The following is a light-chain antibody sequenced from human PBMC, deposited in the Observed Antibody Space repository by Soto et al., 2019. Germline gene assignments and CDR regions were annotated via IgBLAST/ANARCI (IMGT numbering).Light chain of an antibody. V-gene: IGKV3-20*01. Sequence: EIVLTQSPGTLSLSAGERGTLSCRASQRISSNQLAWYQQKVGQAPRLLIYNTHSRATGIPDRFSGSGSGTDFALTISGLEPEDFEVYFCQQYDSSPSTFGGGTKVDIK. J-gene: IGKJ4*01. CDR3: QQYDSSPST. CDR1: QRISSNQ. CDR2: NTH.